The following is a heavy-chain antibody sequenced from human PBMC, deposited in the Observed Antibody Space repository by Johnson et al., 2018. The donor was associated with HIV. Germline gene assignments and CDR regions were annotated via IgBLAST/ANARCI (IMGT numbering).Heavy chain of an antibody. V-gene: IGHV3-30*04. D-gene: IGHD3-22*01. CDR1: GFTFSSYA. CDR2: ISYDGSNE. Sequence: HVQLVESGGGVVQPGRSLRLSCAASGFTFSSYAMHWVRQAPGKGLEWVAVISYDGSNEYYADSVKGRFTISRDNSKNTLYLQMNSLRAEDTAVYYCARGRYDSSGPGGAFDIWGQGTMVTVSS. J-gene: IGHJ3*02. CDR3: ARGRYDSSGPGGAFDI.